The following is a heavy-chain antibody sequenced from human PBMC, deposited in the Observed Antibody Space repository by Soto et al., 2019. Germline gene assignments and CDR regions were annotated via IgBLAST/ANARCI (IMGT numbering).Heavy chain of an antibody. CDR1: GYSFTSYW. J-gene: IGHJ5*02. CDR3: ARHPSPSKTYYYDSSGYPNWFDP. CDR2: IDPSDSYT. Sequence: PGESLKISCKGSGYSFTSYWISWVRQMPGKGLEWMGRIDPSDSYTNYSPSFQGQVTISADKSISTAYLQWSSLKASDTAMYYCARHPSPSKTYYYDSSGYPNWFDPWGQGTLVTVSS. V-gene: IGHV5-10-1*04. D-gene: IGHD3-22*01.